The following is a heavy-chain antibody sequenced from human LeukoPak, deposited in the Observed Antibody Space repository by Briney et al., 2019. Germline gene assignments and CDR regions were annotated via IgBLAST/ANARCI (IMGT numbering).Heavy chain of an antibody. V-gene: IGHV3-64*01. J-gene: IGHJ3*02. CDR1: GFTFSSYA. CDR3: ARTDSAYCGGDCYSNAFDI. Sequence: PGGSLRLSCAASGFTFSSYAMHWVRQAPGKGLEYVSAISSNGGSTYYANSVKGRFTISRDNSKNTLYLQMGSLRAEDMAVYYCARTDSAYCGGDCYSNAFDIWGQGTMVTVSS. D-gene: IGHD2-21*02. CDR2: ISSNGGST.